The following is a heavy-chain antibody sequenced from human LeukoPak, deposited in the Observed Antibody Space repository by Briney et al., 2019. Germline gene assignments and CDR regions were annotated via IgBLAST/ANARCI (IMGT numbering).Heavy chain of an antibody. J-gene: IGHJ1*01. V-gene: IGHV3-7*04. Sequence: GGSLRLFCAASGFTFSSYWMSWVRPAPGKGLEWVANIKEDGSEKYYVDSVRGRFTISRDNAKNSLYLQMNSLRAEDTAVYYCGRPHQMEGLYFQHWGQGTLVIVSS. CDR3: GRPHQMEGLYFQH. CDR1: GFTFSSYW. D-gene: IGHD5-24*01. CDR2: IKEDGSEK.